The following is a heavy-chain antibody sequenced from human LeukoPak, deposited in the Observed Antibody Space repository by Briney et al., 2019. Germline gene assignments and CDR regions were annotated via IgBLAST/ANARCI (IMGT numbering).Heavy chain of an antibody. CDR2: FDPEDGET. CDR1: GYTLTELA. D-gene: IGHD3-22*01. V-gene: IGHV1-24*01. Sequence: ASVKVSCKVSGYTLTELAMHWGRQAPGQGLEWMGSFDPEDGETIYAQKFQGRVTMTEDTSTDTAYMELSSLRSEDTAVYYCATLGYDSSDYWGQGTLVTVSS. J-gene: IGHJ4*02. CDR3: ATLGYDSSDY.